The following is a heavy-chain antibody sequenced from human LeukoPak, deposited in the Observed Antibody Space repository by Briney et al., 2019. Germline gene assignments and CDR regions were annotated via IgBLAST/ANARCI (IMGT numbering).Heavy chain of an antibody. CDR3: ARGPGLYYYYYYYMDV. D-gene: IGHD4/OR15-4a*01. CDR2: INDSGST. J-gene: IGHJ6*03. Sequence: PSETLSLTCAFYGGSFSGYYWSWIRQPPGKGPEWIGEINDSGSTNYNPSLKSRVTISVDTSKKQFSLKLNSVTAADTAVYYCARGPGLYYYYYYYMDVWGKGTTVTISS. V-gene: IGHV4-34*01. CDR1: GGSFSGYY.